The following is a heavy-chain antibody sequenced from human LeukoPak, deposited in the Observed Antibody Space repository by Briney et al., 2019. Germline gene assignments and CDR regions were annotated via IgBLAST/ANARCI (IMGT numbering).Heavy chain of an antibody. D-gene: IGHD3-3*01. CDR3: ARRITIFGVVIMDWFDP. Sequence: MSSETLCLTCAASGYSISSGYYWGWIRQPPGKGLEWIGSIYHSGSTYYNPSLKSRVTISVDTSKNQFSLKLSSVTAADTAVYYCARRITIFGVVIMDWFDPWGQGTLVTVSS. V-gene: IGHV4-38-2*01. CDR2: IYHSGST. CDR1: GYSISSGYY. J-gene: IGHJ5*02.